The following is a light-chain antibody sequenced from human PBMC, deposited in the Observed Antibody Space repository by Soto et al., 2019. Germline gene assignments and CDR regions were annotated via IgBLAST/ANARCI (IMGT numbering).Light chain of an antibody. CDR3: QQFNSYPYT. J-gene: IGKJ2*01. CDR1: QSISSW. Sequence: DIQMTQSPPTLSASVGDRVTITCRASQSISSWLAWYQQKPGKAPNLLIYDASSLESGVPSRFSGSGSGTEFTLTISSLQPDDFATYYCQQFNSYPYTFAQGTKVDIK. CDR2: DAS. V-gene: IGKV1-5*01.